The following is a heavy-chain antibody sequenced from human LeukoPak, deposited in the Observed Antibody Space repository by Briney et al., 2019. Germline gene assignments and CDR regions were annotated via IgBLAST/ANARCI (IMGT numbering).Heavy chain of an antibody. V-gene: IGHV3-74*01. J-gene: IGHJ4*02. CDR2: VNSDGGTT. CDR3: ARAGDGFDY. Sequence: GGALRLSFGAPGFPLSNHWVALGPPIPGKGLVWVARVNSDGGTTSYAGSVRGRFTISRDNAKNTLYLQMNSLRVEDTAVYYCARAGDGFDYWGQGTLVTVSS. CDR1: GFPLSNHW. D-gene: IGHD7-27*01.